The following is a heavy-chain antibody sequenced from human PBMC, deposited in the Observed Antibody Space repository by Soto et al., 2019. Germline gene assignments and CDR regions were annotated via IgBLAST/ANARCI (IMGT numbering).Heavy chain of an antibody. D-gene: IGHD3-22*01. CDR1: GYTFTGYY. CDR2: INPNSGGT. V-gene: IGHV1-2*02. Sequence: QVQLVQSGAEVKKPGASVKVSCKASGYTFTGYYMHWVRQAPGQGLEWMGWINPNSGGTNYAQKFQGRVTITADESTSTAYMELSSLRSEDTAVYYCARGVQGHDSSGYYPPYYYYYGMDVWGQGTTVTVSS. CDR3: ARGVQGHDSSGYYPPYYYYYGMDV. J-gene: IGHJ6*02.